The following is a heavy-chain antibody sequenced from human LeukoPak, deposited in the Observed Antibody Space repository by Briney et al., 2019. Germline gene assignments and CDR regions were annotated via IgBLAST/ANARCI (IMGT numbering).Heavy chain of an antibody. Sequence: GGSLRLSCAASGFTFSSYGMNWVRQAPRKGLEWVAGINGGGGVIKYADSVKGRFTISRDNSKNILYLQIDSLRVEDTAMYYCAKDRVPDSGYDIDYWGQGTLVTVSS. CDR3: AKDRVPDSGYDIDY. D-gene: IGHD5-12*01. V-gene: IGHV3-23*01. CDR1: GFTFSSYG. J-gene: IGHJ4*02. CDR2: INGGGGVI.